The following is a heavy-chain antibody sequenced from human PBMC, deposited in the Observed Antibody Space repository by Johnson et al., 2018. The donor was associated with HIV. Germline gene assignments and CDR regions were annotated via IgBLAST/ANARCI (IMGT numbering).Heavy chain of an antibody. CDR3: ARGTYYYDTSGYLTRPRAFDV. J-gene: IGHJ3*01. Sequence: QVQLVESGGGVVQPGGSLRLSCAASEFSFSDYSLRCLRQAPGKGLNWVSCVSVSGNNIDCLSGNNIDCTGRFTISRDNPKTSLRLQMNSLGVEDTAVYYCARGTYYYDTSGYLTRPRAFDVWGQGTTVTVSS. CDR2: VSVSGNNI. D-gene: IGHD3-22*01. CDR1: EFSFSDYS. V-gene: IGHV3-11*04.